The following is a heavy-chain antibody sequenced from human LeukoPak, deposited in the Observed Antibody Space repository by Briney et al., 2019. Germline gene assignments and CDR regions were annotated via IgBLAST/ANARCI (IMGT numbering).Heavy chain of an antibody. J-gene: IGHJ5*02. Sequence: GGSLRLSCAASGFTFSSYGMHWVRQAPGKGLEWVAFIRYDGSNKYYADSVKGRFTISRDNSKNTLYLQMNSLRAEDTAVYYRAKNVRRFGELKDNWFDPWGQGTLVTVSS. CDR3: AKNVRRFGELKDNWFDP. V-gene: IGHV3-30*02. CDR1: GFTFSSYG. CDR2: IRYDGSNK. D-gene: IGHD3-10*01.